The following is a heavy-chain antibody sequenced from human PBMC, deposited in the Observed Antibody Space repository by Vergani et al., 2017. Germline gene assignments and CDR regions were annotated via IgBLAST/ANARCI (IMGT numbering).Heavy chain of an antibody. CDR2: ISPDGRTT. V-gene: IGHV3-74*03. J-gene: IGHJ5*01. CDR3: VRARCSGPCFMSNWFDS. CDR1: GFSFRTFS. Sequence: DVDLVESGGGFVQPGGSRRLSCAASGFSFRTFSMFWVRQPPGKGLAWVSKISPDGRTTEYADSVRGRFTISRDNAKNTLYLEMNSLRGDDTAIYYCVRARCSGPCFMSNWFDSWGQGTLVTASS. D-gene: IGHD5-12*01.